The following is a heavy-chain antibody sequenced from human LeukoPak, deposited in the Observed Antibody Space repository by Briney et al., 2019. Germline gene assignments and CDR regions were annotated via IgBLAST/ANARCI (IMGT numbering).Heavy chain of an antibody. CDR2: ISWNGGSI. J-gene: IGHJ4*02. CDR3: VKDKYSSGRCLAN. CDR1: GFTFDDYG. V-gene: IGHV3-9*01. D-gene: IGHD3-22*01. Sequence: GGSLRLSCAASGFTFDDYGMSWVRQAPGKGLEWVSSISWNGGSIDYADPVKGRFTISRDNAKNSVYLQMKSLRAEDTALYYCVKDKYSSGRCLANWGQGTLVTVSS.